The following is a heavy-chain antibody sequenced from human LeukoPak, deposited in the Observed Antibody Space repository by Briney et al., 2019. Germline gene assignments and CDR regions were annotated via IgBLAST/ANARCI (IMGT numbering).Heavy chain of an antibody. Sequence: ASVKVSCKASGYTFTGYYMHWVRQAPGQGLEWMGWINPNSVGTNYAQKFQGRVTMTRDTSISTAYMELSRLRSDDTAVYYCARSSRVVVIIGSYWGQGTLVTVSS. V-gene: IGHV1-2*02. CDR1: GYTFTGYY. D-gene: IGHD3-22*01. J-gene: IGHJ4*02. CDR2: INPNSVGT. CDR3: ARSSRVVVIIGSY.